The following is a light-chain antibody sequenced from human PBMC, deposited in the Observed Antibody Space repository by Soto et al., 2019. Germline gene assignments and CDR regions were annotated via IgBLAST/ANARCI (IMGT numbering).Light chain of an antibody. CDR1: NVESKS. V-gene: IGLV3-21*04. CDR2: YDG. Sequence: SYELTQPPSVSVAPGKTAKITCGGNNVESKSVHWYQQKPGQAPVVVIYYDGDRPSGIPERFSGSNSGNTATLTISTVDAGDEADYYCQVWDSDSGQSVFGGGTKLTVL. J-gene: IGLJ3*02. CDR3: QVWDSDSGQSV.